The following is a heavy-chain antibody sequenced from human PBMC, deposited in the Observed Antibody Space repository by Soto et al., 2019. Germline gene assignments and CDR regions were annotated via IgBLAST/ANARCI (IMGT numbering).Heavy chain of an antibody. D-gene: IGHD1-26*01. CDR3: GRDLYSGRYYYYYYYGMDV. CDR2: INHSGST. V-gene: IGHV4-34*01. Sequence: SETLSLTCAVYGGSFSGYYWSWIRQPPGKGLEWIGEINHSGSTNYNPSLKSRVTISVDTSKNQFSLKLRLVPAADQAGVYRGRDLYSGRYYYYYYYGMDVWGQGTTVTVSS. CDR1: GGSFSGYY. J-gene: IGHJ6*02.